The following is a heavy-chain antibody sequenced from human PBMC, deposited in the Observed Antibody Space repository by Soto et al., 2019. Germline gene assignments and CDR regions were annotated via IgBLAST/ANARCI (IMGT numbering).Heavy chain of an antibody. D-gene: IGHD2-15*01. CDR1: GGTFGTYT. Sequence: QVQLVQSGAEVKKPGSSVKVSCKASGGTFGTYTLYWVRQAPGQGLEWMGGISPGIDIRDYAQKFQGRVTITADESTSIVYMQLSTLISEDTALYYCAGGMCFGGSCYLDVWGQGTLVTVSS. J-gene: IGHJ4*02. CDR2: ISPGIDIR. V-gene: IGHV1-69*12. CDR3: AGGMCFGGSCYLDV.